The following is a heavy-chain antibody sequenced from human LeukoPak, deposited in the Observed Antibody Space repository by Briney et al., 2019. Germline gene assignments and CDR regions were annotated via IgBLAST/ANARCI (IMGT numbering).Heavy chain of an antibody. V-gene: IGHV3-21*01. D-gene: IGHD6-13*01. J-gene: IGHJ4*02. CDR1: GFPFSSYS. Sequence: GGSLRLSCAASGFPFSSYSMNWVRQAPGKGLEWVSSISSSSSYIYYADSVKGRFTISRDNAKNSLYLQMNSLRAEDTAVYYCARDSRSSSWEFDYWGQGTLVTVSS. CDR3: ARDSRSSSWEFDY. CDR2: ISSSSSYI.